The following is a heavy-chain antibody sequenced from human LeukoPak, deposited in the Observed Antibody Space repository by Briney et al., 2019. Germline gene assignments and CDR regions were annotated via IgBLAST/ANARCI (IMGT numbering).Heavy chain of an antibody. Sequence: PSETLSLTCAVYGGSFSGYYWSWIRQPPGKGLEWIGEINHSGSTNYNPSLKSRVTISVDTSKNQFSLKLSSVTAADTAVYYCARAGAERYMITFGGVIAGSLYNWFDPWGQGTLVTVSS. CDR1: GGSFSGYY. D-gene: IGHD3-16*02. CDR2: INHSGST. J-gene: IGHJ5*02. V-gene: IGHV4-34*01. CDR3: ARAGAERYMITFGGVIAGSLYNWFDP.